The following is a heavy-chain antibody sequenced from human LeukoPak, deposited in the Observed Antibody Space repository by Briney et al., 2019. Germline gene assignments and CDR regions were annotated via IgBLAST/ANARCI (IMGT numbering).Heavy chain of an antibody. V-gene: IGHV4-30-4*08. CDR2: IYYSGST. Sequence: SGTLSLTCTVSGGSISSGDYYWSWIRQPPGKGLEWIGYIYYSGSTYYNPSLKSRVTMSVDTSKNQFSLKLSSVTATDTAVYYCARPEGVLSAWYFDLWGRGTLVTVSS. CDR1: GGSISSGDYY. D-gene: IGHD1-14*01. J-gene: IGHJ2*01. CDR3: ARPEGVLSAWYFDL.